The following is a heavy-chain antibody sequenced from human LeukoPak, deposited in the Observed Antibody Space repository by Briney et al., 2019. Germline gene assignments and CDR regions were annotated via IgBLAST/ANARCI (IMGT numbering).Heavy chain of an antibody. Sequence: ASVKVSCKASGYTFTSYGISWVRQAPGQGLEWMGWISAYNGNTNYAQKLQGRVTMTTDTSTSTAYMELRSLRSDDTAVYYCARPLEPYYYDSSGYSVWGQGTLVTVSS. CDR1: GYTFTSYG. CDR3: ARPLEPYYYDSSGYSV. J-gene: IGHJ4*02. CDR2: ISAYNGNT. D-gene: IGHD3-22*01. V-gene: IGHV1-18*01.